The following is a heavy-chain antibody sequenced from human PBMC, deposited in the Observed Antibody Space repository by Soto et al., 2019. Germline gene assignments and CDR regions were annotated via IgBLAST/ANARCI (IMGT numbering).Heavy chain of an antibody. V-gene: IGHV2-70*01. D-gene: IGHD3-22*01. CDR1: GFSLSTSGMC. CDR3: ARTRGHYYDSSGYYPPAFDI. J-gene: IGHJ3*02. Sequence: SGPTQVNAKKPLALTCPFSGFSLSTSGMCVSWIRQPPGKALEWLALIDWDDDKYYSTSLKTRLTISKDTSKNQVVLTMTNMDPVDTATYYCARTRGHYYDSSGYYPPAFDIWGQGTMVTVSS. CDR2: IDWDDDK.